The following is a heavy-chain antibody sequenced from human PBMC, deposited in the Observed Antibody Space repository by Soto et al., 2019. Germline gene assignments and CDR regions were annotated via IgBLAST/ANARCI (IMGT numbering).Heavy chain of an antibody. CDR1: GFSFGSSW. Sequence: EVQLVESGGDLVQPGGSLRLSCAASGFSFGSSWMTWVRQAPGKGLEWVANIKKDGSKINYLDSVRGRFTVSRDNAKNSLYLEMNSLRAEDTALYYCARHVSPGSSSLYLDAFDICGQGTMVTVSS. CDR3: ARHVSPGSSSLYLDAFDI. CDR2: IKKDGSKI. V-gene: IGHV3-7*05. D-gene: IGHD6-13*01. J-gene: IGHJ3*02.